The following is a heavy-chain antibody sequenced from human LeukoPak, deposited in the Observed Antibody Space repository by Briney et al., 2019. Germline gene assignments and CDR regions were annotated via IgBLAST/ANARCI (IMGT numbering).Heavy chain of an antibody. D-gene: IGHD3-10*01. V-gene: IGHV1-8*01. Sequence: ASVKVSCKASGGAFSNLAISWVRQATGQGLEWMGWMNPNSGNTGYAQKFQGRVTMTRNTSISTAYMELNSLRSEDTAVYYCARAPLGMVRGPMEDPWGQGTLVTVSS. CDR3: ARAPLGMVRGPMEDP. J-gene: IGHJ5*02. CDR2: MNPNSGNT. CDR1: GGAFSNLA.